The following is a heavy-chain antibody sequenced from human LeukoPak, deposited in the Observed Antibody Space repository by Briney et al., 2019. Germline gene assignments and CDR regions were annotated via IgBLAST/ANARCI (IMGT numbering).Heavy chain of an antibody. CDR2: IYYSGST. Sequence: KPSETLSLTCTVSGGSISSGGYYWSWIRQHPGKGLEWIGYIYYSGSTYYNPSLKSRVTISVDTSKNQFSLKLSPVTAADTAVYYCAARHDYSNYVGYWGQGTLVTVSS. CDR1: GGSISSGGYY. J-gene: IGHJ4*02. D-gene: IGHD4-11*01. CDR3: AARHDYSNYVGY. V-gene: IGHV4-31*03.